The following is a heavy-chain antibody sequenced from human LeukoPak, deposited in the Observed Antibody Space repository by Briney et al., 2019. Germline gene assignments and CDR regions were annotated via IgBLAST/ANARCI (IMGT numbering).Heavy chain of an antibody. V-gene: IGHV4-4*07. J-gene: IGHJ4*02. CDR3: ARGTRQGSDY. D-gene: IGHD1-7*01. CDR1: GDSISGYY. CDR2: IYTSGTT. Sequence: SETLSLTCTVSGDSISGYYWSWIRQPAGKGLEWIGRIYTSGTTNYNTNYNPSLKSRVTMSVDTSKNQLSLKLSSVTAADTAVYYCARGTRQGSDYWGQGTLVTVSS.